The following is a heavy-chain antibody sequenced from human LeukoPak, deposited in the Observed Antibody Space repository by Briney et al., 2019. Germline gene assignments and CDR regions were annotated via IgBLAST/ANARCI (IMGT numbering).Heavy chain of an antibody. Sequence: GASVKVSCKASGGTFSSYAISWVRQAPGQGLEWMGRIIPILGIANYAQKFQGRVTNTADKSTSTAYMELSSLRSEDTAVYYCARILGRSYDSSGYYGDYWGQGTLVTVSS. V-gene: IGHV1-69*04. D-gene: IGHD3-22*01. CDR3: ARILGRSYDSSGYYGDY. CDR1: GGTFSSYA. J-gene: IGHJ4*02. CDR2: IIPILGIA.